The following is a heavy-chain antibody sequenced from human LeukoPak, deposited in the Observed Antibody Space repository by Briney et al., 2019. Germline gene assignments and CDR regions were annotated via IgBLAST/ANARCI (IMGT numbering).Heavy chain of an antibody. Sequence: GSLRLSCAASGFTFSSYWMSWVRQAPGKGLEWIGNIFYSGSTYYSPSLRSRVTISLDTSRNQFSLKLNSVTAADTAVYYCAKSNGYGLVDIWGQGTMVTVSS. D-gene: IGHD3-10*01. CDR1: GFTFSSYW. J-gene: IGHJ3*02. V-gene: IGHV4-4*02. CDR2: IFYSGST. CDR3: AKSNGYGLVDI.